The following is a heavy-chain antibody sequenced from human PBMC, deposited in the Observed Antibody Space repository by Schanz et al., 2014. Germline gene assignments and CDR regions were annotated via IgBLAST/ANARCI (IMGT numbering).Heavy chain of an antibody. D-gene: IGHD1-7*01. V-gene: IGHV3-74*01. J-gene: IGHJ4*02. CDR1: GFTFSTYW. Sequence: EVQLVESGGGLVQPGGSLRLSCAASGFTFSTYWMHWVRQAPGKGLVWVSHINSDGTTTTYADSVKGRFTISRDNAENTLYLQMNSLRVEDTAVYYCAMGGYQLHHWGQGTLDNVSS. CDR2: INSDGTTT. CDR3: AMGGYQLHH.